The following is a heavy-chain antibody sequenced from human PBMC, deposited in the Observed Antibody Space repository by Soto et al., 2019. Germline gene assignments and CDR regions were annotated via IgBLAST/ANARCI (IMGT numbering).Heavy chain of an antibody. J-gene: IGHJ4*02. D-gene: IGHD3-10*01. CDR2: IKTPGSS. Sequence: QVQLRESGPGLVKPSQTLSLTCTVSGDSITSGGYYWGWVRQHPGKGLEWIAYIKTPGSSYRNPSLKSRVAISLDTTKNQFSLSLTSMTVADTAVYFCARVVHSGEFDSWGQGALVTVSS. CDR1: GDSITSGGYY. CDR3: ARVVHSGEFDS. V-gene: IGHV4-31*03.